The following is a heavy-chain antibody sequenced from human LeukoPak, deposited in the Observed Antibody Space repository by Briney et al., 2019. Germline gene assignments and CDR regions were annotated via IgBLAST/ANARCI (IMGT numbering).Heavy chain of an antibody. J-gene: IGHJ4*02. D-gene: IGHD1-14*01. V-gene: IGHV3-48*03. CDR2: ISSGGSTI. CDR1: GFTFSSYE. CDR3: ARDYRTDY. Sequence: GGSLRLSCAASGFTFSSYEMNWVRQAPGKGLEWLSYISSGGSTIFYADSVKGRFTISRDNAKNSLYLQLNSLRAEDTAVYYCARDYRTDYWGQGTLVTVSS.